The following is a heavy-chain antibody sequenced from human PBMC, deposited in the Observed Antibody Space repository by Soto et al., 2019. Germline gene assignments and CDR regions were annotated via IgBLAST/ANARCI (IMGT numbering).Heavy chain of an antibody. V-gene: IGHV3-30-3*01. CDR3: ARTLFLWFGEERFDY. D-gene: IGHD3-10*01. CDR1: GFTFSSYA. Sequence: QVQLVESGGGVVQPGRSLRLSCAASGFTFSSYAMHWVRQAPGKGLEWVAVISYDGSNKYYADSVEGRFTISRDNSKNTRYLQMNSLRAEDTAVYYCARTLFLWFGEERFDYWGQGTLVTVSS. CDR2: ISYDGSNK. J-gene: IGHJ4*02.